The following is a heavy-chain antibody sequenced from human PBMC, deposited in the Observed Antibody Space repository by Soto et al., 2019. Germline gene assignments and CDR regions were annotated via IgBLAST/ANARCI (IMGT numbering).Heavy chain of an antibody. Sequence: ASVKVSCKASGATFSSYAISWVRQAPGQGLEWMGGIIPIFGTANYAQKFQGRVTITADESTSTAYMELSSLRSEDTAVYYCARAQKLLGGYSYGYVGYYYYGMDVWGQGPTVTVSS. CDR2: IIPIFGTA. J-gene: IGHJ6*02. D-gene: IGHD5-18*01. V-gene: IGHV1-69*13. CDR3: ARAQKLLGGYSYGYVGYYYYGMDV. CDR1: GATFSSYA.